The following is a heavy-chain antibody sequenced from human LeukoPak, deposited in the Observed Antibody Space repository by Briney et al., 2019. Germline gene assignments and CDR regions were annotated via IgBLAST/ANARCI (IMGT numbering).Heavy chain of an antibody. D-gene: IGHD4-17*01. CDR1: GGSVTSGTYY. CDR2: IYYTGTT. CDR3: ASPGPDYGDYAYAY. V-gene: IGHV4-61*01. Sequence: PSETLSLTRSVSGGSVTSGTYYWTWIRQSAGKGLEWIGYIYYTGTTNYNPSLKSRVTISLDTSKNQFSLRVSSVTAADTGTYYCASPGPDYGDYAYAYWGQGSLVTVSS. J-gene: IGHJ4*02.